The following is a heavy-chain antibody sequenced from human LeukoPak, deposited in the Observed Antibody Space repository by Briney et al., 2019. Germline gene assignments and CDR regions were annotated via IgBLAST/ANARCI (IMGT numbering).Heavy chain of an antibody. CDR3: ARSVVATIEGGAFDI. CDR2: INPNSGGT. D-gene: IGHD5-12*01. Sequence: ASVKVSCKASGYTFTSYDINWVRQATGQGLEWMGRINPNSGGTNYAQKFQGRVTMTRDTSISTAYMELSRLRSDDTAVYYCARSVVATIEGGAFDIWGQGTMVTVSS. CDR1: GYTFTSYD. J-gene: IGHJ3*02. V-gene: IGHV1-2*06.